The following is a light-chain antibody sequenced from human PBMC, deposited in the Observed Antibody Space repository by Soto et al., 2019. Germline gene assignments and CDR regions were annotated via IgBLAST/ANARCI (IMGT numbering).Light chain of an antibody. J-gene: IGKJ5*01. CDR1: QSVNSN. Sequence: EIVITLSPSSLSVSPGEIAPLSCRGSQSVNSNYLAWYQQHPGQPPRLLIYGISTRATGIPARFSGSGSGTEFSLTISSLQSEDFAVYYCQQYSKWPITFGQGTRLEIK. V-gene: IGKV3-15*01. CDR3: QQYSKWPIT. CDR2: GIS.